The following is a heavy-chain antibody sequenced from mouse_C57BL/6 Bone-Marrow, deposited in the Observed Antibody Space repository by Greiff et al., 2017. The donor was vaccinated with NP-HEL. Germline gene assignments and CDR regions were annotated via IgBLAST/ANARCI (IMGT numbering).Heavy chain of an antibody. CDR1: GFTFTDYY. V-gene: IGHV7-3*01. Sequence: EVKLMESGGGLVQPGGSLSLSCAASGFTFTDYYMSWVRQPPGKALEWLGFIRNKANGYTTEYSASVKGRFTISRDNSQSILYLQMNALRAEDSATYYCARYPRWLLWYFDVWGTGTTVTVSS. CDR2: IRNKANGYTT. D-gene: IGHD2-3*01. CDR3: ARYPRWLLWYFDV. J-gene: IGHJ1*03.